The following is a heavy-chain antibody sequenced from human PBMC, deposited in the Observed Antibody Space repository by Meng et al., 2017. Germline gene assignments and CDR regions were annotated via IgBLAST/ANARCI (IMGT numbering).Heavy chain of an antibody. Sequence: VQRVESGGGVVQPGRSLRLSCAASGFTFSSYAMSWVRQAPGKGLEWVSAISGSGGSTYYADSVKGRFTISRDNSKNTLYLQMNSLRAEDTAVYYCAKRDILTGYNDYWGQGTLVTVSS. V-gene: IGHV3-23*04. CDR1: GFTFSSYA. D-gene: IGHD3-9*01. CDR3: AKRDILTGYNDY. CDR2: ISGSGGST. J-gene: IGHJ4*02.